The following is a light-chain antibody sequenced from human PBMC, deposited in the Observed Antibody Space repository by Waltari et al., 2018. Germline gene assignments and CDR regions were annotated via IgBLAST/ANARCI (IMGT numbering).Light chain of an antibody. CDR2: KNN. J-gene: IGLJ3*02. V-gene: IGLV1-47*01. Sequence: QSLLPHPPPAFGTPGRRAPTPCIGSSSKIGGNYVYGYNQPPGPAPKLLIFKNNQRPSGVPDRFSDSKSGTSASLAINGLRSEDEADYYCAAWDDSLSGLVLGGGTKVTVL. CDR3: AAWDDSLSGLV. CDR1: SSKIGGNY.